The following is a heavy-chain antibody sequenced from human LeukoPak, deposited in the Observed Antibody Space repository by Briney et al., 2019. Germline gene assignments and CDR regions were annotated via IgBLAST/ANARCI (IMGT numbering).Heavy chain of an antibody. Sequence: SETLSLTCTVSGGSISSYYRSWIRQPPGKGLEWIGYIYYSGSTNYNPSLKSRVTISVDTSKNQFSLKLSSVTAADTAVYYCAGTYCSGGSCYTRRFDYWGQGTLDTVSS. CDR1: GGSISSYY. CDR2: IYYSGST. J-gene: IGHJ4*02. D-gene: IGHD2-15*01. V-gene: IGHV4-59*08. CDR3: AGTYCSGGSCYTRRFDY.